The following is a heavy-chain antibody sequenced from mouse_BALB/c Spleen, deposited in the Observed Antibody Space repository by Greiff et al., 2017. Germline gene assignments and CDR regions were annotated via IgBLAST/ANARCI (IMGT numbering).Heavy chain of an antibody. CDR1: GYSITSDYA. J-gene: IGHJ4*01. Sequence: EVKLLESGPGLVKPSQSLSLTCTVTGYSITSDYAWNWIRQFPGNKLEWMGYISYSGSTSYNPSLKSRISITRDTSKNQFFLQLNSVTTEDTATYYCASTLYYGNYDYAMDYWGQGTSVTVSS. D-gene: IGHD2-1*01. V-gene: IGHV3-2*02. CDR2: ISYSGST. CDR3: ASTLYYGNYDYAMDY.